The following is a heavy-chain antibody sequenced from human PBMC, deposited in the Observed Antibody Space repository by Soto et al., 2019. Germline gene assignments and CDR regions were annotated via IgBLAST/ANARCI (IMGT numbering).Heavy chain of an antibody. Sequence: QVQLVESGGGVVQPGRSLRLSCAASGFTFSSYGMHWVRQAPGKGLEWVAVISYDGSNKYYADSVKGRFTISRDNSKNALYLQMNSLRAEDTAVYYCAKDLYDFWSGYPHYWGQGTLVTVSS. V-gene: IGHV3-30*18. D-gene: IGHD3-3*01. J-gene: IGHJ4*02. CDR3: AKDLYDFWSGYPHY. CDR1: GFTFSSYG. CDR2: ISYDGSNK.